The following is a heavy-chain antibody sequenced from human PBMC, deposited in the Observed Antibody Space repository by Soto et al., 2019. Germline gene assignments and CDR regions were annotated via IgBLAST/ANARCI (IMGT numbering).Heavy chain of an antibody. D-gene: IGHD1-1*01. CDR1: GASVSSGDYY. Sequence: PSETLSLTCTVSGASVSSGDYYWSCIRQPPGKGLEWIGYIYSSGGSYYNPSLKGRLTISIDTSKNQCSLKLNSVTVADTAIYYCVGTGTTDDYWGRGTLVTVYS. CDR3: VGTGTTDDY. V-gene: IGHV4-30-4*01. J-gene: IGHJ4*02. CDR2: IYSSGGS.